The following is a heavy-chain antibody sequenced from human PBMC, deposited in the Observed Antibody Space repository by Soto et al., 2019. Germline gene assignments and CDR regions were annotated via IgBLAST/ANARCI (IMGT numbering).Heavy chain of an antibody. CDR2: INPSGGLT. CDR1: GYTFTTYY. Sequence: GSSVKVSCKAFGYTFTTYYMHWVRPAPAPRLELLGIINPSGGLTIYAQKFPGRVTMPTHKSTSTVYMELSSLRSADTAVYYCARGNNLWTIFGVAPPYGMDVWGQGTTVTVS. J-gene: IGHJ6*02. CDR3: ARGNNLWTIFGVAPPYGMDV. V-gene: IGHV1-46*01. D-gene: IGHD3-3*01.